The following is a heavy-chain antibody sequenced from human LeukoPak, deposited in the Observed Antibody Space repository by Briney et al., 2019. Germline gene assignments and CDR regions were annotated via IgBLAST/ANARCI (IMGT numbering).Heavy chain of an antibody. Sequence: EASVKVSCKASGGTFSSYAISWVRQAPGQGLEWMGGIIPIFGTANYAQKFQGRVTITADESTSTAYMVLSSLRSEDTAVYYCARGEGAGFDYWGQGTLVTVSS. V-gene: IGHV1-69*13. J-gene: IGHJ4*02. CDR3: ARGEGAGFDY. D-gene: IGHD6-13*01. CDR1: GGTFSSYA. CDR2: IIPIFGTA.